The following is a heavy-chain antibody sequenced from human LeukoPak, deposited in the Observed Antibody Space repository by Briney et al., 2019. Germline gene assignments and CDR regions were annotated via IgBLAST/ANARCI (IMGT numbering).Heavy chain of an antibody. J-gene: IGHJ4*02. CDR2: ISYDGSNK. CDR3: AKDLPHAINYYGSGSYPDY. D-gene: IGHD3-10*01. V-gene: IGHV3-30*18. CDR1: GFTFSSYG. Sequence: PGGSLRLSCAASGFTFSSYGMHWVRQAPGKGLEWVAVISYDGSNKYYADSVKGRFTISRDNSKNTLYLQMDSLRAEDTAVYYCAKDLPHAINYYGSGSYPDYWGQGTLVTVSS.